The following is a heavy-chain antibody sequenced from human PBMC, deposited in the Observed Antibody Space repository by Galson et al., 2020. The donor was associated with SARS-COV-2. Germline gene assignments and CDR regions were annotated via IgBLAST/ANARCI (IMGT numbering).Heavy chain of an antibody. CDR2: ISYDGSNK. J-gene: IGHJ4*02. CDR3: AIERLLSSGQDY. V-gene: IGHV3-30*04. CDR1: GFTFSSYA. Sequence: GESLKISCAASGFTFSSYAMHWVRQAPGKGLEWVAVISYDGSNKYYADSVKGRFTISRDNSKNTLYLQMNSLRAEDTAVYYCAIERLLSSGQDYWGQGTLVTVSS. D-gene: IGHD6-19*01.